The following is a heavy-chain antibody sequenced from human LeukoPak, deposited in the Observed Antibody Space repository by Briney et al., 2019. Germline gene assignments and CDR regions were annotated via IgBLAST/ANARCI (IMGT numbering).Heavy chain of an antibody. V-gene: IGHV4-34*01. CDR3: ARGAWFDP. CDR1: SGSLSGYY. J-gene: IGHJ5*02. Sequence: SETLSLTCAVYSGSLSGYYWSWIRQPPGKGLEWIGEVNHSGSTNYNPSLKSRVTISVDTSKNQFSLKLSSVTAADTAVYYCARGAWFDPWGQGTRVTVSS. CDR2: VNHSGST.